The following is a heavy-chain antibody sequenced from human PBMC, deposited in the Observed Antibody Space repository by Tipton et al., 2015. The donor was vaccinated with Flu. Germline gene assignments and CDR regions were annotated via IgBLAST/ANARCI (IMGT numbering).Heavy chain of an antibody. J-gene: IGHJ4*02. CDR2: INQDGSQR. V-gene: IGHV3-7*01. CDR1: GFTLSNYW. Sequence: VQLVQSGGTLVQPGGSLRLSCSASGFTLSNYWMTWVRQRPGRGLEWVANINQDGSQRHYVDSVKGRFTISRDNPVNSVYLQMHSLRAEDTAVYYCLISGGYWGQGTLVTVSS. CDR3: LISGGY. D-gene: IGHD3/OR15-3a*01.